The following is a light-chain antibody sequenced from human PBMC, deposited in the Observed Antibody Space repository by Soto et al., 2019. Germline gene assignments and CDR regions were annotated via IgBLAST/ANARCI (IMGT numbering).Light chain of an antibody. J-gene: IGKJ5*01. CDR3: QQLNSYVT. CDR2: GAT. Sequence: DIQMTQSPSTLSASVGDRVTITCRASQGIGNYLVWYQQXPGKTPSILIYGATTLQSGVPSLIGSSCARKDFVITISSLQHEYFASYYYQQLNSYVTFGQGTRLEIK. CDR1: QGIGNY. V-gene: IGKV1-9*01.